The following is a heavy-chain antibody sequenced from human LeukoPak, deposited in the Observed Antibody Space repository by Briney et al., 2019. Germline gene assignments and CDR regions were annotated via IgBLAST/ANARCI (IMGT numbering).Heavy chain of an antibody. J-gene: IGHJ4*02. CDR1: GFTFSSNS. CDR3: ARDESPQQLADY. CDR2: ISSSSSYI. V-gene: IGHV3-21*01. D-gene: IGHD6-13*01. Sequence: GRSLRLSCAASGFTFSSNSMNWVRQAPGKGLEWVSSISSSSSYIYYADSVKGRFTISRDNAKNSLYLQMNSLRAEDTAVYYCARDESPQQLADYWGQGTLVTVSS.